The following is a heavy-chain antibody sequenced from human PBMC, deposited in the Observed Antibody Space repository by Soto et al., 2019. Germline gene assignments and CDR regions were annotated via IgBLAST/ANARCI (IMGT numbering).Heavy chain of an antibody. V-gene: IGHV1-69*13. CDR3: AGEGRYYDSSGYCYEAFDI. Sequence: ASVKVSCKASGGTFSSYAISWVRQAPGQGLEWMGGIIPIFGTANYAQKFQGRVTITADESTSTAYMELSSLIYEDTAVYYCAGEGRYYDSSGYCYEAFDIWGQGTMVTVSS. D-gene: IGHD3-22*01. J-gene: IGHJ3*02. CDR1: GGTFSSYA. CDR2: IIPIFGTA.